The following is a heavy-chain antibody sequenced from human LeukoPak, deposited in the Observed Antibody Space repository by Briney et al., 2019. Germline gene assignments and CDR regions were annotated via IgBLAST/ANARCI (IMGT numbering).Heavy chain of an antibody. V-gene: IGHV3-48*04. CDR2: ISSSSTI. D-gene: IGHD5-18*01. J-gene: IGHJ4*02. Sequence: GGSLRLSCAASGFTFSSYSMNWVRQAPGKGLEWVSYISSSSTIYYADSVKGRFTISRDNAKNSLYLQMNSLRAEDTAVYYCAREAMTCDFDYWGQGTLVTVSS. CDR1: GFTFSSYS. CDR3: AREAMTCDFDY.